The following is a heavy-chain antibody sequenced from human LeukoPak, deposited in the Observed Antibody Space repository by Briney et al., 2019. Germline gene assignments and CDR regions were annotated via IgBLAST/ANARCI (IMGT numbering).Heavy chain of an antibody. Sequence: GGSLRLSCAASGFTFSSYEMNWVRQAPGKGLEWVSYISSSGSTIYYADSVKGRFTISRDNAKNSPYLQMNSLRAEDTAVYYCARAGWELPYFDYWGQGTLVTVSS. CDR1: GFTFSSYE. CDR2: ISSSGSTI. J-gene: IGHJ4*02. D-gene: IGHD1-26*01. V-gene: IGHV3-48*03. CDR3: ARAGWELPYFDY.